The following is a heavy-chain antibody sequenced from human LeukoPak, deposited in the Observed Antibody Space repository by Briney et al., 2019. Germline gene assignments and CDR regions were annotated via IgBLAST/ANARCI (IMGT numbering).Heavy chain of an antibody. V-gene: IGHV3-21*01. Sequence: GGSLRLSXAASGFTFSGYSMNWVRQAPGKGLEWVSSISSSSSYIYYADSVKGRFTISRDNAKNSLYLQMNSLRAEDTAVYYCAREGCSSTSCYWEDAFDIWGQGTMVTVSS. CDR3: AREGCSSTSCYWEDAFDI. D-gene: IGHD2-2*01. J-gene: IGHJ3*02. CDR1: GFTFSGYS. CDR2: ISSSSSYI.